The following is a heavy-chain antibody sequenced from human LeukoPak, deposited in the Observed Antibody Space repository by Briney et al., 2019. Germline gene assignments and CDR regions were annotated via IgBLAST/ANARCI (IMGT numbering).Heavy chain of an antibody. Sequence: ASVKVSCKASGYTFTSYGISWVRQAPGQGLEWMGWISAYNGNTNYAQKLQGRVTMTTDTSTSTAYMELRSLRSDDTAVYYCARRSGSYYLNWFDPWGQGTLVTVSS. J-gene: IGHJ5*02. CDR2: ISAYNGNT. V-gene: IGHV1-18*01. CDR3: ARRSGSYYLNWFDP. D-gene: IGHD3-10*01. CDR1: GYTFTSYG.